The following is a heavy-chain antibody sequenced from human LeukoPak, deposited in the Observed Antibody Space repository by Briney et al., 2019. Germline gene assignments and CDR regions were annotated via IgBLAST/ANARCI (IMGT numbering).Heavy chain of an antibody. CDR2: INWNSDSI. CDR3: ARAPFSGNYYVDY. V-gene: IGHV3-9*01. CDR1: GFTFDDYA. J-gene: IGHJ4*02. Sequence: LSGGSLRLSCAVSGFTFDDYAMHWVRQVPGKGLEWVSGINWNSDSIGYADSVKGRFTTSRDNAKNSLYLQMNSLRAEDTAVYYCARAPFSGNYYVDYWGQGTLVTVSS. D-gene: IGHD1-26*01.